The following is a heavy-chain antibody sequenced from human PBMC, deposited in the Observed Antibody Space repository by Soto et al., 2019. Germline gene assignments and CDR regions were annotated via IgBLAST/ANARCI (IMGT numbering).Heavy chain of an antibody. D-gene: IGHD3-16*01. CDR2: ISGTGDTT. V-gene: IGHV3-23*01. CDR1: GFAFSSYA. J-gene: IGHJ4*02. Sequence: EVQLLESGGGLVQPGGSLRLSCAASGFAFSSYAMIWVRQAPGKGLEWVSGISGTGDTTNYADSVKGRFTISRDNAKNSLYLQMNSLRAEDTAVYYCARAGEYYYFDYWGQGTLVTVSS. CDR3: ARAGEYYYFDY.